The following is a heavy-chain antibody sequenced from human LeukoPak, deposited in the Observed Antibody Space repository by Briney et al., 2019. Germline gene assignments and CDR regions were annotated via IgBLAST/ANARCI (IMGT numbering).Heavy chain of an antibody. CDR2: IYYRGNT. CDR3: ARYSGSYSGFDY. J-gene: IGHJ4*02. Sequence: SETLSLTCTVSGGSISSSSYYWGWIRQPPGKGLEWIGTIYYRGNTYYNPSLKSRVTISVDTSKNQFSLKLRSVTAADTAVYYCARYSGSYSGFDYWGQGTLVTVSS. CDR1: GGSISSSSYY. D-gene: IGHD1-26*01. V-gene: IGHV4-39*07.